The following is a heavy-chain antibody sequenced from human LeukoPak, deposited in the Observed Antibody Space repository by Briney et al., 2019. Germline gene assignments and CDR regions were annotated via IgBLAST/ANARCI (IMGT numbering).Heavy chain of an antibody. CDR1: GGSYSGCY. D-gene: IGHD2-2*01. V-gene: IGHV4-34*01. Sequence: SETLSLTCAVYGGSYSGCYWSWIRQLPGKGLEWIGEINHSGSTNYNPSLKSRVTISVDTSKNQFSLKLSSVTAADTAVYYCARRYCSSTSCYVRRENAFDIWGQGTMVTVSS. J-gene: IGHJ3*02. CDR3: ARRYCSSTSCYVRRENAFDI. CDR2: INHSGST.